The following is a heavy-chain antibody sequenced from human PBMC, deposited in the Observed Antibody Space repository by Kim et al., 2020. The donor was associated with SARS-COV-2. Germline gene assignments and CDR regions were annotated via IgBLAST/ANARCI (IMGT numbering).Heavy chain of an antibody. CDR3: ARTPDSITIFGVVISGGATGGDFDY. J-gene: IGHJ4*02. CDR1: GYTFTGYY. D-gene: IGHD3-3*01. CDR2: INPNSGGT. Sequence: ASVKVSCKASGYTFTGYYMHWVRQAPGQGLEWMGWINPNSGGTNYAQKFQGRVTMTRDTSISTAYMELSRLRSDDTAVYYCARTPDSITIFGVVISGGATGGDFDYWGQGTLVTVSS. V-gene: IGHV1-2*02.